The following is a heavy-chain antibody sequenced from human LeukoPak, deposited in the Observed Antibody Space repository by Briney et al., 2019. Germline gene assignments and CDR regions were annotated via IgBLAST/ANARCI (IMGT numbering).Heavy chain of an antibody. V-gene: IGHV4-31*03. CDR1: GGSISSGVYC. CDR3: ARDGGGSLYGMDV. J-gene: IGHJ6*02. D-gene: IGHD2-15*01. CDR2: ICSSGSA. Sequence: SETLSLTCTVSGGSISSGVYCWSWIRQRPGEGLQWIGYICSSGSAYYNPSLKRRVTLSIDTSNNQFSLKLNSVTAADTAVYYCARDGGGSLYGMDVWGQGTTVTVCS.